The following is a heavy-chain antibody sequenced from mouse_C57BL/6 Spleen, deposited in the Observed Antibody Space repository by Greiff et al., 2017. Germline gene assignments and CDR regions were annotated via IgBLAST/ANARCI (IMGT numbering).Heavy chain of an antibody. CDR3: ARNPHYYYDSSYWYFDV. V-gene: IGHV1-9*01. CDR1: GYTFTGYW. CDR2: ILPGSGSP. Sequence: QVQLQQSGAELMKPGASVKLSCKATGYTFTGYWIEWVKQRPGHGLVWIGEILPGSGSPNYNEKFKGKATFTADTSSNTAYMQLSSLTTEDTAIYYCARNPHYYYDSSYWYFDVWGTGTTVTVSS. D-gene: IGHD1-1*01. J-gene: IGHJ1*03.